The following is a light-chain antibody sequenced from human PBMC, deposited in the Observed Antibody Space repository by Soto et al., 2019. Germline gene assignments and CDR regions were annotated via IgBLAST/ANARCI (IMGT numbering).Light chain of an antibody. Sequence: QTVVTQPPSASGTPVQRVTISCSGSSSNIVSNYVYWYQQLQGTAPKLLIYSNNQRPSGVPDRFSCSKYVTSASLDISGLWSVDEADYYCAAWDDSLSGRGVFGGGTKVTVL. J-gene: IGLJ3*02. CDR1: SSNIVSNY. V-gene: IGLV1-47*02. CDR3: AAWDDSLSGRGV. CDR2: SNN.